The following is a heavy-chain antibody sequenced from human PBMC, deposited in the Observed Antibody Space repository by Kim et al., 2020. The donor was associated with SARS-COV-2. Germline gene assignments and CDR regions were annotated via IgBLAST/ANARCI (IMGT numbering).Heavy chain of an antibody. J-gene: IGHJ4*02. D-gene: IGHD6-13*01. V-gene: IGHV3-15*01. CDR3: TTEGAAGASLIFDY. CDR1: GFTFSNAW. CDR2: IKSKTDGGTT. Sequence: GGSLRLSCAASGFTFSNAWMSWVRQAPGKGLEWVGRIKSKTDGGTTDYAAPVKGRFTISRDDSKNTLYLQMNSLKTEDTAVYYCTTEGAAGASLIFDYWGQGTLVTVSS.